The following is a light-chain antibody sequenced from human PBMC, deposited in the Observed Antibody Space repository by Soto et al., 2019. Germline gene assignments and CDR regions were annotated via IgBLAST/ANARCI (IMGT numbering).Light chain of an antibody. J-gene: IGKJ4*01. Sequence: EIVLTQSPATLSLSPGESATLSCRASQSVSSYLLWYQQKPGQAPRLLIYDASHRATGIPARFSGSGSGTDFILTISSLEPEDFAVYYCQQRSSWPLTFGGGTKVEVK. V-gene: IGKV3-11*01. CDR1: QSVSSY. CDR3: QQRSSWPLT. CDR2: DAS.